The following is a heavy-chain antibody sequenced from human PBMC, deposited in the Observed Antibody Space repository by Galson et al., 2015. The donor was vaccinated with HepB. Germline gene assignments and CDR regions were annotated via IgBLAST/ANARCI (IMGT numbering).Heavy chain of an antibody. D-gene: IGHD3-10*01. J-gene: IGHJ4*02. CDR3: AHVQFGEFVLDH. Sequence: PALVTPTPTLTLTCNVSGFSLSSSGVGVAWIRQPPGKAMEWLALIYWDDNKRYNPSLKTRLNISKTSSKDQVALVMTNMDPVDTATYYCAHVQFGEFVLDHWGQGILVVVSS. CDR1: GFSLSSSGVG. V-gene: IGHV2-5*02. CDR2: IYWDDNK.